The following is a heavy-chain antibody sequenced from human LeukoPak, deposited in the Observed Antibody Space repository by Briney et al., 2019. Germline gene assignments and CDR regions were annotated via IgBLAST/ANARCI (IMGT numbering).Heavy chain of an antibody. Sequence: PGGSLGLSCAASGFTFSSYAMSWVRQAPGKGLEWVSAISGSGGSTYYADSVKGRFTISRDNSKNTLYLQMNSLRAEDTAVYYCAKGLGSGSYYKIDYWGQGTLVTVSS. V-gene: IGHV3-23*01. CDR3: AKGLGSGSYYKIDY. D-gene: IGHD3-10*01. CDR1: GFTFSSYA. J-gene: IGHJ4*02. CDR2: ISGSGGST.